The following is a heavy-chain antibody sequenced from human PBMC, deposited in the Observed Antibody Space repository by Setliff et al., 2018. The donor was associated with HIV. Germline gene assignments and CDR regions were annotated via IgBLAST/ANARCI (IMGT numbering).Heavy chain of an antibody. D-gene: IGHD1-1*01. Sequence: PSETLSLTCNVSGSSFSSGIYYWTWIRQQPGKGLEWIGYISYSGSTYYNPSLKSRLTMSIDTSKSHFSLNLNSVTAADTAVYYCARGTTSTTFDYWSQGTLVTVSS. CDR1: GSSFSSGIYY. J-gene: IGHJ4*02. CDR3: ARGTTSTTFDY. CDR2: ISYSGST. V-gene: IGHV4-31*03.